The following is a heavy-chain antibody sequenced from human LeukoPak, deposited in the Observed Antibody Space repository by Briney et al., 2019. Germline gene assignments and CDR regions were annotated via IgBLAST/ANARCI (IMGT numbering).Heavy chain of an antibody. D-gene: IGHD6-13*01. Sequence: DSDTRYSPSFQGQVTISADKSISTAYLQWSSLKASDTAMYYCARWGTGYSSSWYRWFDPWGQGTLVTVSS. V-gene: IGHV5-51*01. J-gene: IGHJ5*02. CDR3: ARWGTGYSSSWYRWFDP. CDR2: DSDT.